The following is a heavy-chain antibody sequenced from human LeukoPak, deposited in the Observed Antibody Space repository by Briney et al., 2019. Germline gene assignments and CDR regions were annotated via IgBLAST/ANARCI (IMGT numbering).Heavy chain of an antibody. V-gene: IGHV4-39*01. CDR1: GGSISSSSYY. D-gene: IGHD6-6*01. J-gene: IGHJ6*03. CDR2: IYYSGST. Sequence: SETLSLTCTVSGGSISSSSYYWGWIRQPPGKGLEWIGSIYYSGSTYYNPSLKSRVTISVDTSKNQFSLKLSPVTAADTAVYYCARQRGSSWDYYYYYMDVWGKGTTVTVSS. CDR3: ARQRGSSWDYYYYYMDV.